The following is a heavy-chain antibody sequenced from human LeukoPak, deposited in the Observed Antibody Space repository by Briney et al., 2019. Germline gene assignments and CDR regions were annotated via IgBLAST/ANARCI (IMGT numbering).Heavy chain of an antibody. CDR3: ARERGPVVLLQRMLGNWEWLFNFDY. J-gene: IGHJ4*02. D-gene: IGHD3-3*01. Sequence: SQTLSLTCAISGDSVSSNSAAWNWIRQSPSRGLEWLGRTYYRSKWYNDYAVSVKSRITINPDTSKNQFSLQLNSVTPEDTAVYYCARERGPVVLLQRMLGNWEWLFNFDYWGQGTLVTVSS. CDR1: GDSVSSNSAA. V-gene: IGHV6-1*01. CDR2: TYYRSKWYN.